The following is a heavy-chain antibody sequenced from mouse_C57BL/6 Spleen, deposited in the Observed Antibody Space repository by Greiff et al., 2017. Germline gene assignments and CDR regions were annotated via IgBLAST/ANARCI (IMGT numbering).Heavy chain of an antibody. J-gene: IGHJ2*01. Sequence: VQLQQPGAELVMPGASVKLSCKASGYTFTSYWMHWVKQRPGQGLEWIGEIDPSDSYTNYNQKFKGKSTLTVDKSSSTAYMQLSSLTSEDSAVYYCARGAQATSYFDYWGQGTTLTVSS. CDR1: GYTFTSYW. CDR3: ARGAQATSYFDY. CDR2: IDPSDSYT. D-gene: IGHD3-2*02. V-gene: IGHV1-69*01.